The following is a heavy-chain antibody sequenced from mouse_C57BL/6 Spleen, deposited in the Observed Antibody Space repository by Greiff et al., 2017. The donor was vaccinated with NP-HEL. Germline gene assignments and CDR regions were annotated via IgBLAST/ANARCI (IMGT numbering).Heavy chain of an antibody. V-gene: IGHV5-16*01. CDR3: ARGAGTNYAMDY. Sequence: EVQLVESEGGLVQPGSSMKLSCTASGLTFSDYYMAWVRQVPEKGLEWVANINYDGSSTYYLDSLKSRFIISRDNAKNILYLQMSSLKSEDTATYYCARGAGTNYAMDYWGQGTSVTVSS. J-gene: IGHJ4*01. CDR1: GLTFSDYY. CDR2: INYDGSST. D-gene: IGHD4-1*01.